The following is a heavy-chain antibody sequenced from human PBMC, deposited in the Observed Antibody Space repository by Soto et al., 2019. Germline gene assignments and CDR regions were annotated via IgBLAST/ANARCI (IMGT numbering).Heavy chain of an antibody. CDR3: AGVGGVAARTFVY. CDR1: GGSISPFY. V-gene: IGHV4-59*01. D-gene: IGHD3-16*01. J-gene: IGHJ4*02. Sequence: PSETLSLTCTVSGGSISPFYWSWVRQPPGRGLEWIGYLYYSDNTNYNPSLKRRVTISVDASKNQVSLRLTSVTAADTAVYYCAGVGGVAARTFVYWGQGTVVTVSS. CDR2: LYYSDNT.